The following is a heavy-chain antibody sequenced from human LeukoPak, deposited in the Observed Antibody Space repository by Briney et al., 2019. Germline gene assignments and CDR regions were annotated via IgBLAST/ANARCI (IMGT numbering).Heavy chain of an antibody. CDR3: VRHAPGSGWLLPFVY. CDR2: INHSGST. J-gene: IGHJ4*02. CDR1: GGSFSGYY. Sequence: SETLSHTCAVYGGSFSGYYWSWIRQPPGKGLEWIGEINHSGSTNYNPSLKSRVTISVDTSKNQFSLKLSSVTAADTAVYYCVRHAPGSGWLLPFVYWCQGTLVTVSS. V-gene: IGHV4-34*01. D-gene: IGHD6-19*01.